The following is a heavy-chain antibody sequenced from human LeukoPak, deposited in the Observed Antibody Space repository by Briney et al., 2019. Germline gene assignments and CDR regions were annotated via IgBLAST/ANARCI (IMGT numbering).Heavy chain of an antibody. CDR3: ARVGPGYGPYYFDY. Sequence: GGSLRLSCAASGFTFSSYWMSWVRQAPGKGLEWVANIKQDGSEKYYVDSVKGRFTISRDNAKNSLYLQMNSLRAEDTAVYYCARVGPGYGPYYFDYWGQGTLVTVSS. J-gene: IGHJ4*02. V-gene: IGHV3-7*01. CDR2: IKQDGSEK. CDR1: GFTFSSYW. D-gene: IGHD5-12*01.